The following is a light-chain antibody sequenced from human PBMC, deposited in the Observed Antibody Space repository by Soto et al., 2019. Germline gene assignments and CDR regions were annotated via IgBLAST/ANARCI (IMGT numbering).Light chain of an antibody. CDR2: EVS. V-gene: IGLV2-14*01. Sequence: QSALTQPASVSGSPGQSITISCTGTSSDVGTYNYVSWYQQHPGKAPKLMIYEVSNRPSGISNRFSGSKSGNTASLTISGLQADDEADYYCSSYTGNSFVFATGTNVTV. CDR3: SSYTGNSFV. CDR1: SSDVGTYNY. J-gene: IGLJ1*01.